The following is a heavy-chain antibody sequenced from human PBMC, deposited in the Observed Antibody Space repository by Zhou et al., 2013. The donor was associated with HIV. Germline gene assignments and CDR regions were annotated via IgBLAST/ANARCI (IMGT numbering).Heavy chain of an antibody. V-gene: IGHV1-46*03. CDR2: INPISRGT. J-gene: IGHJ3*02. Sequence: QVQLVQSGAEVKKPGASVSVSCKAFGYTFSNYYMHWVRQAPGQGLEWMGMINPISRGTVYAQKFQGRVTMTGDTSTTTVYMQLDTLTSEDTAFYYCNRGMQRWVNDAFDIWGQGTMVTVSS. CDR3: NRGMQRWVNDAFDI. D-gene: IGHD6-25*01. CDR1: GYTFSNYY.